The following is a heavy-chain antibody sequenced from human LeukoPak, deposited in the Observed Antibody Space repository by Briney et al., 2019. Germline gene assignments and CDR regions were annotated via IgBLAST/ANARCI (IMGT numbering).Heavy chain of an antibody. Sequence: SETLSLTCTVSGGSISSYYWSWIRQPPGKGLEWIGYIYYSGSTNYKPSLKSRVTISVDTSKNQFSLKLSSVTAADTAVYYCARGHDYGDYQFDYWGQGTLVTVSS. CDR1: GGSISSYY. CDR3: ARGHDYGDYQFDY. D-gene: IGHD4-17*01. CDR2: IYYSGST. J-gene: IGHJ4*02. V-gene: IGHV4-59*08.